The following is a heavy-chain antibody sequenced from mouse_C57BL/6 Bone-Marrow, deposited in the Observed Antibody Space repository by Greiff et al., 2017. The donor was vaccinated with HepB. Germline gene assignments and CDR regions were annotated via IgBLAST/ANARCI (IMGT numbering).Heavy chain of an antibody. J-gene: IGHJ3*01. CDR3: AIYYGYDGFAY. CDR1: GYTFTSYG. D-gene: IGHD2-2*01. Sequence: QVQLQQSGAELARPGASVKLSCKASGYTFTSYGISWVKQRTGQGLEWIGEIYPRSGNTYYNEKFKGKATLTADKSSSTAYMELRSLTSEDSVVYFCAIYYGYDGFAYWGQGTLVTVSA. V-gene: IGHV1-81*01. CDR2: IYPRSGNT.